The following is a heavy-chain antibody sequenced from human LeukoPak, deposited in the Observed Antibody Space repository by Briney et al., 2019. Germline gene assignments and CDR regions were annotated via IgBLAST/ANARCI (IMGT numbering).Heavy chain of an antibody. D-gene: IGHD2-15*01. V-gene: IGHV4-59*01. CDR1: GGSISGYY. Sequence: PSETLSLTCTVSGGSISGYYWSWIRQPPGKGLEWIGYINYSGSTNYNPSLRSRVTISVDTSKNQFSLKLSSVTAADTAVYYCAREDYCGSGSCYSGYFQHWGQGTLVTVSS. CDR3: AREDYCGSGSCYSGYFQH. J-gene: IGHJ1*01. CDR2: INYSGST.